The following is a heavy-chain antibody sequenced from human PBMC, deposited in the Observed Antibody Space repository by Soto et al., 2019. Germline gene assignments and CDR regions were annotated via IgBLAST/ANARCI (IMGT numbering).Heavy chain of an antibody. CDR1: GGSISSYY. Sequence: QVQLQESGPGLVKPSETLSLTCTVSGGSISSYYWSWIRQPPGKGLEWIGYIYYSGSTNYNPSLKSRVTISVDTSKNQFPLKLSSVTAADTAVYYCARAYGEYVFDYWGQGTLVTVSS. CDR3: ARAYGEYVFDY. CDR2: IYYSGST. D-gene: IGHD4-17*01. V-gene: IGHV4-59*01. J-gene: IGHJ4*02.